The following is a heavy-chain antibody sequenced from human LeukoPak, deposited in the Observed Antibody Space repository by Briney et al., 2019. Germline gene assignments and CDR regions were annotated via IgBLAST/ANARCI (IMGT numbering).Heavy chain of an antibody. D-gene: IGHD4-17*01. CDR3: ARTTDYGDYCDAFDI. CDR1: GGSISSGSYY. CDR2: IYTSGST. V-gene: IGHV4-61*02. Sequence: SQTLSLTCTVSGGSISSGSYYWSWIRQPAGKGLEWIGRIYTSGSTNYNPSLKSRVTISVGTSKNQSSLKLSSVTAADTAVYYCARTTDYGDYCDAFDIWGQGTMVTVSS. J-gene: IGHJ3*02.